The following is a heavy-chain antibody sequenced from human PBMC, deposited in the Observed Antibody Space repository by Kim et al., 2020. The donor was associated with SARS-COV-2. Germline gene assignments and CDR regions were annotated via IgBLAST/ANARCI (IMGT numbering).Heavy chain of an antibody. CDR2: ISYDGSNK. D-gene: IGHD5-12*01. J-gene: IGHJ6*02. V-gene: IGHV3-30*04. Sequence: GGSLRLSCAASGFTFSSYAMHWVRQAPGKGLEWVAVISYDGSNKYYADSVKGRFTISRDNSKNTLYLQMNSLRAEDTAVYYCARDLIVATPISRQYYYYGMDVWGQGTTVTVSS. CDR1: GFTFSSYA. CDR3: ARDLIVATPISRQYYYYGMDV.